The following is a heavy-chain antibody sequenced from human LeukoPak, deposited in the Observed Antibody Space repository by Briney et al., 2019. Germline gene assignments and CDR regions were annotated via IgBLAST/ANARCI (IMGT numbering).Heavy chain of an antibody. D-gene: IGHD6-13*01. CDR3: ARDDGIAAAGYLPTIYYYYGMDV. CDR1: GYTFTSYY. V-gene: IGHV1-46*01. J-gene: IGHJ6*02. CDR2: INPSGGST. Sequence: ASVKVSCKASGYTFTSYYMHWVRQAPGQGLEWMGIINPSGGSTSYAQKFQGRVTMTRDTSTSTVYMELSSLRSEDTAVYYCARDDGIAAAGYLPTIYYYYGMDVWGQGTTVTVSS.